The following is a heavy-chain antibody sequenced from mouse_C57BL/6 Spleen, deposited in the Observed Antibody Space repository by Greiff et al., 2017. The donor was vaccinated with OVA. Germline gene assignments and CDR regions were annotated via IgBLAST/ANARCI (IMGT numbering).Heavy chain of an antibody. Sequence: VQLQQPGAELVMPGASVKLSCKASGYTFTSYWMHWVKQRPGQGLEWIGEIDPSDSYTNYNQKFKGKSTLTVDKSSSTAYMQLSSLTSEDSAVYYCARGPLFAYWGQGTLVTVSA. V-gene: IGHV1-69*01. CDR3: ARGPLFAY. J-gene: IGHJ3*01. CDR2: IDPSDSYT. CDR1: GYTFTSYW.